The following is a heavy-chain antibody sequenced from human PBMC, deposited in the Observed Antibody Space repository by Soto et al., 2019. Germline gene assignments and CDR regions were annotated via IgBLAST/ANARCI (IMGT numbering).Heavy chain of an antibody. D-gene: IGHD1-26*01. J-gene: IGHJ6*02. CDR2: ISYDGSNK. CDR1: GFTFSSYG. V-gene: IGHV3-30*18. CDR3: AKDCSPKRWAYCYYGMDV. Sequence: PGGSLRLSCAASGFTFSSYGMHWVRQAPGKGLEWVAVISYDGSNKYYADSVKGRFTISRDNSKNTLYLQMNSLRAEDTAVYYCAKDCSPKRWAYCYYGMDVWGQGTPVTVSS.